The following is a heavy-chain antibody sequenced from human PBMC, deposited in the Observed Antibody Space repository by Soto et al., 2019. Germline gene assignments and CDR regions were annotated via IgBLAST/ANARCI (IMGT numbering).Heavy chain of an antibody. J-gene: IGHJ4*02. Sequence: QVQLVESGGGVVQPGRSLRLSCAASGFIFSNYGMHWVRQAPGKGLEWVAVIWHDGSNKYYADSVKGRFTISRDNSKNTLYLQMNSLRADDTAVYYCTRXISSYYFDYWGQGTLVTVSS. CDR2: IWHDGSNK. V-gene: IGHV3-33*01. D-gene: IGHD3-10*01. CDR3: TRXISSYYFDY. CDR1: GFIFSNYG.